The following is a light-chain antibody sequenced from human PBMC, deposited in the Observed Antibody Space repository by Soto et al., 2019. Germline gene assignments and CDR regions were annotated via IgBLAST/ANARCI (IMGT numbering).Light chain of an antibody. CDR1: QSVTSS. Sequence: EIVLTQSPATLSLSPGDRATLSCRASQSVTSSLAWFQQKPGQAPRLLIYDVSRRATAIPARFSGSGSGTDFTLTISSLAHEDFAVYYCQQRTTWPTFGGGTKVEIK. V-gene: IGKV3-11*01. CDR2: DVS. CDR3: QQRTTWPT. J-gene: IGKJ4*01.